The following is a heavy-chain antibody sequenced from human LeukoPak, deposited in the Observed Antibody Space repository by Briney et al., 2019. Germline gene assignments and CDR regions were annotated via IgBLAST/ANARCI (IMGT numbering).Heavy chain of an antibody. CDR2: VRDSGST. CDR1: GDSISSYY. J-gene: IGHJ6*03. CDR3: ARVGSYCMDV. Sequence: SETLSLTCSLSGDSISSYYWSWIRQPPGKAREYIGHVRDSGSTNYNPSLEGRVTISIDTSKNQFSLKLSSVAAADTAVYYCARVGSYCMDVWGKGSTVTVSS. D-gene: IGHD1-26*01. V-gene: IGHV4-59*01.